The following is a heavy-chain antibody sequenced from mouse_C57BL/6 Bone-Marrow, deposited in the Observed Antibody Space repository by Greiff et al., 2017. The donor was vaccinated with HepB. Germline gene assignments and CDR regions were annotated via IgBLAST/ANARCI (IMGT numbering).Heavy chain of an antibody. D-gene: IGHD2-1*01. J-gene: IGHJ2*01. Sequence: EVQRVESGGDLVKPGGSLKLSCAASGFTFSSYGMSWVRQTPDKRLEWVATISSGGSYTYYPDSVKGRFTISRDNAKNTLYLQMSSLKSEDTAMYYCATYGNYVGYYFDYWGQGTTLTVSS. CDR3: ATYGNYVGYYFDY. CDR1: GFTFSSYG. CDR2: ISSGGSYT. V-gene: IGHV5-6*01.